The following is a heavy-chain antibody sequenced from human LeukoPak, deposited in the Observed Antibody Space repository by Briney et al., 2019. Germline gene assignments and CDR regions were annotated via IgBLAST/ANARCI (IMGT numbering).Heavy chain of an antibody. J-gene: IGHJ4*02. V-gene: IGHV4-4*07. D-gene: IGHD3-3*01. CDR2: IYTNGST. CDR1: GGSISSYY. CDR3: ARGYYDFWSGYFDY. Sequence: PSEILSLTCTVSGGSISSYYWSWIRQPAGKGLEWIGRIYTNGSTNYNPSLKSRVTISVDTSKNQFSLKLSSVTAADTAVYYCARGYYDFWSGYFDYWGQGTLVTVSS.